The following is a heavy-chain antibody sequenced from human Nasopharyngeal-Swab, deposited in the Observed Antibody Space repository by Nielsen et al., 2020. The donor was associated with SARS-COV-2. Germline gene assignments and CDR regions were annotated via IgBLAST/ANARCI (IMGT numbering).Heavy chain of an antibody. D-gene: IGHD3-10*01. CDR3: ATAFSYYGSGSPDY. CDR2: FDPEDGET. Sequence: ASVKVSCKVSGYTLTEVYMHWGRQDPGKGREWRGGFDPEDGETIYAQKFQGRVTMTEDTSTDTAYMELSSLRSEDTAVYYCATAFSYYGSGSPDYWGQGALVTVSS. J-gene: IGHJ4*02. V-gene: IGHV1-24*01. CDR1: GYTLTEVY.